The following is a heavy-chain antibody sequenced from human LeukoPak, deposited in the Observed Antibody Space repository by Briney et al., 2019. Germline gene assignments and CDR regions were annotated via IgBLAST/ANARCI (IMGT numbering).Heavy chain of an antibody. Sequence: PGGSLRLSCAASGFTFSCYAMSWVRQAPGKGLEWVSAISGSGGSTYYADSVKGRFTISRDNSKNTLYLQMNSLRAEDTAVYYCAKDGSWIQLWLPNYWGRGTLVTVSS. CDR1: GFTFSCYA. D-gene: IGHD5-18*01. V-gene: IGHV3-23*01. CDR3: AKDGSWIQLWLPNY. CDR2: ISGSGGST. J-gene: IGHJ4*02.